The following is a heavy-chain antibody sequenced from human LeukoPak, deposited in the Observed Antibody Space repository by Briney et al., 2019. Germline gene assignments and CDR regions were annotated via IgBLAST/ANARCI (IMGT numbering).Heavy chain of an antibody. D-gene: IGHD5-18*01. V-gene: IGHV3-23*01. CDR1: GFTFSNYA. J-gene: IGHJ4*02. CDR2: ITGSGGST. Sequence: GGSLRLSCAASGFTFSNYAMNWVRQAPGKGLQWVSAITGSGGSTYYADSVKGRFTISRDNSKNTLYLQMNSLRAEDTAVYYCAKGKIPLGYCYGPDYWGQGTLVTVS. CDR3: AKGKIPLGYCYGPDY.